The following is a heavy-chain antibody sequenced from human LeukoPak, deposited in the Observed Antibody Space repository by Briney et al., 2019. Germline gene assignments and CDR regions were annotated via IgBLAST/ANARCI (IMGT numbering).Heavy chain of an antibody. J-gene: IGHJ4*02. CDR2: ISSSTYYI. CDR3: ASKTSGSYNY. D-gene: IGHD1-26*01. V-gene: IGHV3-21*01. Sequence: PGGSLRLSCAASGFTFSSSWLNWVRQAPGKGLEWVSSISSSTYYIYYADSVKGRFTISRDNARNSLYLQMNSLRAEDTALYYCASKTSGSYNYWGQGTLVTVSS. CDR1: GFTFSSSW.